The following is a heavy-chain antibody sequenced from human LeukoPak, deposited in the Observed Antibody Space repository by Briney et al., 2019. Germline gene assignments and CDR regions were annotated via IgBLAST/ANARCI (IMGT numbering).Heavy chain of an antibody. CDR2: INPNSGVT. Sequence: ASVTVSCKASGYTFTGYYMHWVRQAPGQGLEWMGWINPNSGVTNYAQKFQGRVTMTRDTSISTAYMELSRLTSDDTAVYYCARAYYGSGSPGYWGQGTLVTVSS. CDR3: ARAYYGSGSPGY. D-gene: IGHD3-10*01. V-gene: IGHV1-2*02. CDR1: GYTFTGYY. J-gene: IGHJ4*02.